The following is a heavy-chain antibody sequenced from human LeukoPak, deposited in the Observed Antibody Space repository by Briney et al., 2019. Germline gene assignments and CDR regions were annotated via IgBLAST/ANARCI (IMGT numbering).Heavy chain of an antibody. J-gene: IGHJ6*03. CDR1: GYTFTTYG. CDR2: ISVYNGNT. D-gene: IGHD2-2*02. CDR3: ARDFPEIVVVAAAISLYYYSCLDV. Sequence: ASVKVSCKASGYTFTTYGISWVRQAPGQGLEWMGWISVYNGNTNYAQKVQGRVTMTTDISTSTTYMELRSLRSDDTAVYYCARDFPEIVVVAAAISLYYYSCLDVWGKGTTVTVSS. V-gene: IGHV1-18*01.